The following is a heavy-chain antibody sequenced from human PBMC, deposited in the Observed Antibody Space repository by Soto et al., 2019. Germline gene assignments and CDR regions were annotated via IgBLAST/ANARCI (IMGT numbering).Heavy chain of an antibody. V-gene: IGHV3-33*01. CDR1: GFTFSSYG. CDR2: IWYDGSNK. Sequence: PGGSLRLSCAASGFTFSSYGMHWVRQAPGKGLEWVAVIWYDGSNKYYADSVKGRFTISRDNSKNTLYLQMNSLRAEDTAVYYCARDRVRYYYDSSGTADAFDIWGQGTMVTASS. D-gene: IGHD3-22*01. CDR3: ARDRVRYYYDSSGTADAFDI. J-gene: IGHJ3*02.